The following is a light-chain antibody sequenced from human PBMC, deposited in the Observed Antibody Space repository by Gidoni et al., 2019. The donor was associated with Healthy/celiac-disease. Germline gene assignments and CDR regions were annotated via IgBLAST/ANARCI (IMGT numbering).Light chain of an antibody. CDR3: SSYTSSSTHVV. CDR1: SSDVGGYNY. V-gene: IGLV2-14*01. CDR2: EVS. J-gene: IGLJ2*01. Sequence: QSALTQPASVSGSPGQSLTISCTGPSSDVGGYNYVSWYQQHPGKAPKLMIYEVSNRPSGVSNRCSGSKSGNTASLTIAGLQAEDEADYDCSSYTSSSTHVVFGGGTKLTVL.